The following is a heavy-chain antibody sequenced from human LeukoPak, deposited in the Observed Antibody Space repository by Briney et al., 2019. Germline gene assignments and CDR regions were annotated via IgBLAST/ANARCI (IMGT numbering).Heavy chain of an antibody. J-gene: IGHJ3*02. CDR3: ARGGGYSYGYKDAFDI. CDR1: GDSISTSNSY. V-gene: IGHV4-39*01. D-gene: IGHD5-18*01. CDR2: IYYSGNT. Sequence: PSETLSLTCTVSGDSISTSNSYWGWIRQPPGKGLEWIGSIYYSGNTYYNASLKSRVTISVDTSKNQFSLKLTSVTAADTAVYFCARGGGYSYGYKDAFDIWSQGTMVTVSS.